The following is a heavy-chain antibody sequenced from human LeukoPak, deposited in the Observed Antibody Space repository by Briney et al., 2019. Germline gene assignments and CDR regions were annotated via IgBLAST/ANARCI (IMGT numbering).Heavy chain of an antibody. CDR2: ISYDGSDK. Sequence: GGSLRLSYAASGFPLSSYAMHWVRQAPGKGLEWVAVISYDGSDKYYADSVKGRFTISRDNSKNTLYLQMNSLRAEDTAVYYCARQDYGDSFLPHWGQGTLVTVSS. J-gene: IGHJ1*01. V-gene: IGHV3-30-3*01. CDR3: ARQDYGDSFLPH. CDR1: GFPLSSYA. D-gene: IGHD4-17*01.